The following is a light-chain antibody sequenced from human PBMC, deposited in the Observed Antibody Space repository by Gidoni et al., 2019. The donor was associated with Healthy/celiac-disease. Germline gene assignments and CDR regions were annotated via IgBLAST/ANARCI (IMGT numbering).Light chain of an antibody. Sequence: EIVLTQSPGTLSLSPGERATLSCRASQSASSSYLAWYQQKPGQAPRLPRFSGSGSGTDFTLTISRLEPEDFAVYYCQQYGSSRTFGQGTKVEIK. CDR3: QQYGSSRT. J-gene: IGKJ1*01. V-gene: IGKV3-20*01. CDR1: QSASSSY.